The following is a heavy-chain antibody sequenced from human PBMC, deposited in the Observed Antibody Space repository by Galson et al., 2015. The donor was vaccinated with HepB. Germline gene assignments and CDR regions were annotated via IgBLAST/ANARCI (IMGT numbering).Heavy chain of an antibody. Sequence: LRLSCAVSGFTFSDYYMSWIRQAPGKGLEWISYISSNTLYTNYADSVKGRFTISRDNAKTSLYLQINGLIAEDTAVYYCARVADADYGDHTHFDSWGQGTLVTVSS. CDR1: GFTFSDYY. J-gene: IGHJ4*02. V-gene: IGHV3-11*06. D-gene: IGHD4-17*01. CDR2: ISSNTLYT. CDR3: ARVADADYGDHTHFDS.